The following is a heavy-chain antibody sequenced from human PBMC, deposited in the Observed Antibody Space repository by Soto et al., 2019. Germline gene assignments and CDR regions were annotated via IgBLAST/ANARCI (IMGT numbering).Heavy chain of an antibody. D-gene: IGHD2-21*01. CDR2: IYYSGTT. CDR3: AASCVGCGGFNYYGMDV. J-gene: IGHJ6*02. CDR1: GASISSGGYY. V-gene: IGHV4-31*03. Sequence: QVQLQESGPGLVKPSQTLSLTCSVSGASISSGGYYWNWIRHHPGKGLEWMGYIYYSGTTYYNPSLKSRVTISVDTSKNQFSLKLSSVTAADTAVYYCAASCVGCGGFNYYGMDVWGQGTTVTVSS.